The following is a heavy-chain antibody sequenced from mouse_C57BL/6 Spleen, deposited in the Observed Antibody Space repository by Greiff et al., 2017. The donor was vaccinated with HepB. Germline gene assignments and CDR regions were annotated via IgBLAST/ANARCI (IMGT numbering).Heavy chain of an antibody. CDR2: ISTYYGDA. Sequence: FQLQQSGPELVRPGVSVKISCKGSGYTFTDYAMHWVKQSHAKSLEWIGVISTYYGDASYNQKFKDKATMTVDKSSSTAYMELARLTYEDSAFYYCARRDYYGSSYYFDYWGQGTTLTVST. D-gene: IGHD1-1*01. J-gene: IGHJ2*01. CDR3: ARRDYYGSSYYFDY. V-gene: IGHV1-67*01. CDR1: GYTFTDYA.